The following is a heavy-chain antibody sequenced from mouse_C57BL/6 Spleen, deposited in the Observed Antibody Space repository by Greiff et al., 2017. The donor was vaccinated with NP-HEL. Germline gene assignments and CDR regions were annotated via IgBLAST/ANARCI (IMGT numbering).Heavy chain of an antibody. V-gene: IGHV5-12*01. CDR3: ARGGSSGAMDY. Sequence: EVQLVESGGGLVQPGGSLKLSCAASGFTFSDYYMYWVRQTPEKRLEWVAYISNGGGSTYYPDTVKGRFTISRDNAKNTLYLQMSRLKSEDTAMYYCARGGSSGAMDYWGQGTSVTVSS. J-gene: IGHJ4*01. D-gene: IGHD3-2*02. CDR2: ISNGGGST. CDR1: GFTFSDYY.